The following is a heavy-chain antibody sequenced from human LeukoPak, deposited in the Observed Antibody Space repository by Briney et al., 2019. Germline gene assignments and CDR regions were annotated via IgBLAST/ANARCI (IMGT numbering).Heavy chain of an antibody. CDR2: ISAYNGNT. J-gene: IGHJ5*02. V-gene: IGHV1-18*01. Sequence: ASVKVSCKASGYTFTSYGISWVRQAPGQGLEWMGWISAYNGNTNYAQKLQGRVTMTTDTSTSTACMELRSLRSDDTAVYYCARSLLLWFGEPPLGWFDPWGQGTLVTVSS. CDR3: ARSLLLWFGEPPLGWFDP. D-gene: IGHD3-10*01. CDR1: GYTFTSYG.